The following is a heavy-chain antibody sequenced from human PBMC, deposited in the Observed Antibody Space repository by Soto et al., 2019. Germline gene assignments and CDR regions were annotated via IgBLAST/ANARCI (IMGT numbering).Heavy chain of an antibody. CDR3: AKDRGRDGYLYYFDY. J-gene: IGHJ4*02. V-gene: IGHV3-23*01. CDR2: ISGSGGST. CDR1: GFTFSSYA. Sequence: GGSLRLSCAASGFTFSSYAMSWVRQAPGKGLEWVSAISGSGGSTYYADSVKGRFTISRDNSKNTLYLQMNSLRAEDTAVYYCAKDRGRDGYLYYFDYWGQGTLVTVSS. D-gene: IGHD5-12*01.